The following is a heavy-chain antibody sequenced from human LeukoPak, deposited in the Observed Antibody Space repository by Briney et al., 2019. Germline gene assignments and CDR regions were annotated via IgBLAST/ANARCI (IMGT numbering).Heavy chain of an antibody. D-gene: IGHD2-2*01. CDR3: ARAHSASWYAAY. Sequence: GGSLRLSCTTSGFTFIDYTMHWVRQAPGEGPEGVALASSDGRDKQYAASVKGRFTVSRYDSKNTLYLEMNTLKDEDTAVYYCARAHSASWYAAYWGHGTRVTVSS. V-gene: IGHV3-30*04. CDR1: GFTFIDYT. J-gene: IGHJ4*03. CDR2: ASSDGRDK.